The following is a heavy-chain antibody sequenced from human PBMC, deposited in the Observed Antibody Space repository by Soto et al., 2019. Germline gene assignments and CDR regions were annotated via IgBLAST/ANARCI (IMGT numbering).Heavy chain of an antibody. J-gene: IGHJ6*02. CDR1: GFTFSSYW. D-gene: IGHD6-6*01. CDR3: ARKSASYSSSSYDYYYGMDV. Sequence: EVQLVESGGGLVQPGGSLRLSCAASGFTFSSYWMHWVRQAPGKGLVWVSRINSDGSSTSYADSVKGRFTISRDNAKNTLYLQMNSLRAEDTAVYYCARKSASYSSSSYDYYYGMDVWGQGTTVTVSS. V-gene: IGHV3-74*01. CDR2: INSDGSST.